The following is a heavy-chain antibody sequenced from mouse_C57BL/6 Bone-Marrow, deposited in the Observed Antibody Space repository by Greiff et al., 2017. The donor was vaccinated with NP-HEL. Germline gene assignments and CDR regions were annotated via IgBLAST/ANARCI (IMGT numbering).Heavy chain of an antibody. CDR2: INPSNGGT. J-gene: IGHJ1*03. Sequence: QVQLQQPGTELVKPGASVKLSCKASGYTFTSYWMHWVKQRPGQGLEWIGNINPSNGGTNYNEKFKSKATLTVDKSSSTAYMQLSSLTSKDSAVYYGARAHYYGSSFYWYFDVWGTGTTVTVSS. D-gene: IGHD1-1*01. CDR1: GYTFTSYW. CDR3: ARAHYYGSSFYWYFDV. V-gene: IGHV1-53*01.